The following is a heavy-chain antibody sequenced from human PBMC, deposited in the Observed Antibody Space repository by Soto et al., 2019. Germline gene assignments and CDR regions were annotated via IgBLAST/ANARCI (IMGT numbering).Heavy chain of an antibody. CDR1: GFTFSSYA. CDR2: ISGSGGST. V-gene: IGHV3-23*01. Sequence: HPGGSLRLSCAASGFTFSSYAMSWVRQAPGKGLEWVSAISGSGGSTYYADSVKGRFTISRDNSKNTLYLQMNSLRAEDTAVYYCAKLVTGPRSYYYYGMDVWGQGTTVTVSS. J-gene: IGHJ6*02. D-gene: IGHD1-26*01. CDR3: AKLVTGPRSYYYYGMDV.